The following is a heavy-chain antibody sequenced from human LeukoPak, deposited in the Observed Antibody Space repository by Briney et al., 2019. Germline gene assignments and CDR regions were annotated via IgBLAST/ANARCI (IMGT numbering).Heavy chain of an antibody. Sequence: PSETLSLTCTVSGGSISSYYWSWIRQSPGKGLEWIGYIYYSGSTNYNPSLKSRVTISVDTSKNQFSLKLSSVTAADTAVYYCARDPGALRYCSGGSCPYFDYWGQGTLVTVSS. CDR1: GGSISSYY. J-gene: IGHJ4*02. CDR3: ARDPGALRYCSGGSCPYFDY. V-gene: IGHV4-59*12. CDR2: IYYSGST. D-gene: IGHD2-15*01.